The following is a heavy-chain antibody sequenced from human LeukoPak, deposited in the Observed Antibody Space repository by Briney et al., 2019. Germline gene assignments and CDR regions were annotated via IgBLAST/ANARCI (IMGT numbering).Heavy chain of an antibody. J-gene: IGHJ4*02. D-gene: IGHD2-2*01. CDR2: ISSSSSYI. CDR1: GFTFSSYS. V-gene: IGHV3-21*01. CDR3: ARVSRNCSSTSCYRDPFDY. Sequence: PGGYLRLSCAASGFTFSSYSMNWVRQAPGKGLEWVSSISSSSSYIYYADSVKGRFTISRDNAKNSLYLQMNSLRAEDTAVYYCARVSRNCSSTSCYRDPFDYWGQGTLVTVSS.